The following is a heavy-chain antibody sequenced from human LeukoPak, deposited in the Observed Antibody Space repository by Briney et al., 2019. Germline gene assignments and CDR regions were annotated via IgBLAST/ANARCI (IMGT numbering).Heavy chain of an antibody. Sequence: GRSLRLSCAASGFTFDDYAMHWVRQAPGKGLEWVSGISWNSGSIGYADSVKGRFTISRDNAKNSLYLQMNSLRAEDTALYYCAKSSWLGPFDYWGQGTLVTVPS. CDR2: ISWNSGSI. D-gene: IGHD6-19*01. CDR1: GFTFDDYA. V-gene: IGHV3-9*01. J-gene: IGHJ4*02. CDR3: AKSSWLGPFDY.